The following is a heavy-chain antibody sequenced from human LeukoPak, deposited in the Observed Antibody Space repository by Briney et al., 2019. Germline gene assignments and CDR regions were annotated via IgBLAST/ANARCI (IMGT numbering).Heavy chain of an antibody. CDR3: AKWGLGGRREYYFDY. J-gene: IGHJ4*02. CDR2: FSGSSSNT. Sequence: GGSLRLSCAASGFTFSSYAMSWVRQAPGKGLEWVSTFSGSSSNTYYPDSVKGRFTISRDNSKNTLYLQMNSLRAEDTAVYFCAKWGLGGRREYYFDYWGQGTLVTVSS. CDR1: GFTFSSYA. V-gene: IGHV3-23*01. D-gene: IGHD6-6*01.